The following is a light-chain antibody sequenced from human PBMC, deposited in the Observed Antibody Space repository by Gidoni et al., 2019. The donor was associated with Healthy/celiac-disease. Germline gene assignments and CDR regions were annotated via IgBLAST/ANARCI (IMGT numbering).Light chain of an antibody. CDR3: QQSYSTPLT. V-gene: IGKV1-39*01. J-gene: IGKJ4*01. CDR2: AAS. Sequence: DIQMTQSPSSLSASVGDRVTITCRASQSIISYLNWYQQKPGKAPKLLIYAASSLQSGVPSRFSGSGSGTDFTLTISSLQPEDFATYYCQQSYSTPLTFXGXTKVEIK. CDR1: QSIISY.